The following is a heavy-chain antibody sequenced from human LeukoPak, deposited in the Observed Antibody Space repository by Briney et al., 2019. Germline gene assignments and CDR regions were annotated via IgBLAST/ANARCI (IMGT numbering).Heavy chain of an antibody. CDR1: GFTFSTYA. V-gene: IGHV3-23*01. J-gene: IGHJ5*02. D-gene: IGHD5-12*01. CDR2: ISGSGDST. CDR3: AKEATP. Sequence: GGSLRFSCAASGFTFSTYAVNWVRQAPGKGLEWVSTISGSGDSTYYADSVKGRFTISRDNSKDTLYLQMNSLRAEDTALYYCAKEATPWGQGTLVTVSS.